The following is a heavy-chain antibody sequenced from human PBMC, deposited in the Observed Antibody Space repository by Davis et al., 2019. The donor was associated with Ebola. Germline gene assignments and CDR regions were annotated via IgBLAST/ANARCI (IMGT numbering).Heavy chain of an antibody. J-gene: IGHJ4*02. CDR3: ARDSDDYSFDY. Sequence: GESLKISCAASGFTFSHYWMSWVRQAPGKGLEWVAVIWYDGSNKYYADSVKGRFTISRDNSKNTLYLQMNSLRAEDTAVYYCARDSDDYSFDYWGQGTLVTVSS. CDR1: GFTFSHYW. CDR2: IWYDGSNK. V-gene: IGHV3-33*08. D-gene: IGHD4-11*01.